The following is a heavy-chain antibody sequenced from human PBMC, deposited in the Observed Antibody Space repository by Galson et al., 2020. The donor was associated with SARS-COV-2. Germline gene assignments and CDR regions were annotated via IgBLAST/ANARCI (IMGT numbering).Heavy chain of an antibody. CDR2: IYHSGYT. CDR1: GDSIASSNYY. Sequence: SETLSLTCTVSGDSIASSNYYWGWVRQPPGKGLEWIGSIYHSGYTYYNPSLKSRVTISVDTSTNQFSLNLDSVAATDTAVYYCARCIAIFGVAIMPGGWFDPWGQGTLVTVSS. D-gene: IGHD3-3*01. J-gene: IGHJ5*02. CDR3: ARCIAIFGVAIMPGGWFDP. V-gene: IGHV4-39*01.